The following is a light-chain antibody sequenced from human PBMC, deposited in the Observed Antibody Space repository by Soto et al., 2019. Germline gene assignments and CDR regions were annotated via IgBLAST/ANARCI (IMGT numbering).Light chain of an antibody. CDR3: CSYAGSPWV. CDR2: DVS. V-gene: IGLV2-11*01. J-gene: IGLJ3*02. Sequence: QSALTQPRSVSGSPGQSVTISCTRTSSDVGGYNYVSWYQQHPGKAPKLMIYDVSNRPSGVPDRFSGSKSGNTASLTISGVQAEDEADYYCCSYAGSPWVFGGGTKLTVL. CDR1: SSDVGGYNY.